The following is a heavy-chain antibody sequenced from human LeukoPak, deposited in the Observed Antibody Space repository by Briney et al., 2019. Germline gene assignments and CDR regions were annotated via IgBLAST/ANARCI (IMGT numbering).Heavy chain of an antibody. V-gene: IGHV4-34*01. J-gene: IGHJ6*02. D-gene: IGHD3-10*01. CDR3: ARGGTYYYGSGSYTPYYYYGMDV. CDR2: INHSGST. CDR1: GGSISSYY. Sequence: SSETLSLTCTVSGGSISSYYWSWIRQPPGKGLEWIGEINHSGSTNYNPSLKSRVTISVDTSKNQFSLKLSSVTAADTAVYYCARGGTYYYGSGSYTPYYYYGMDVWGQGTTVTVSS.